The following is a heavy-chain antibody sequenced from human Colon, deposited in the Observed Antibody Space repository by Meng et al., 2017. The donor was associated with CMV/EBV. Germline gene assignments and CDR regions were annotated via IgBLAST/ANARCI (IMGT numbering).Heavy chain of an antibody. J-gene: IGHJ6*02. CDR1: GFTVSSNY. CDR2: IYSGGST. CDR3: AREGITIFGVVITAGYYYGMDV. V-gene: IGHV3-53*01. Sequence: GESLKISCAASGFTVSSNYMSWVRQAPGKGLEWVSVIYSGGSTYYADSVKGRFTISRDNSKNTLYLQMNSLRAEDTAVYYCAREGITIFGVVITAGYYYGMDVWGQGTTVTVSS. D-gene: IGHD3-3*01.